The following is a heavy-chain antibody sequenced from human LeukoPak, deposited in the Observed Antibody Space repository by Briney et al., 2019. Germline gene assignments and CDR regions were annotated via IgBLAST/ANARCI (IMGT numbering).Heavy chain of an antibody. J-gene: IGHJ5*02. CDR2: MNPNSGNT. D-gene: IGHD4-11*01. CDR1: GYTFTNYD. V-gene: IGHV1-8*03. Sequence: ASVTVSCKASGYTFTNYDINWVRQATGQGLEWMGWMNPNSGNTGYAQKFQGRVTITRNTSINTAYMELSSLKSEDTAVYYCARGLLGFMRSDYSNYWDNWFDPWGQGTLVTVSS. CDR3: ARGLLGFMRSDYSNYWDNWFDP.